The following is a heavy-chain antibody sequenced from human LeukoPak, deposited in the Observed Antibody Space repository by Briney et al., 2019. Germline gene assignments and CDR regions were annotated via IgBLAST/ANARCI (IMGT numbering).Heavy chain of an antibody. CDR3: ARTYSSSSGAFDY. Sequence: SETLSLTCTVSGGSISSGGYYWSWIRQHPGKGLEWSGYIYYSGSTYYNPSLKSRVTISVDTSKNQFSLKLSSVTAADTAVYYCARTYSSSSGAFDYWGQGTLVTVSS. J-gene: IGHJ4*02. D-gene: IGHD6-6*01. V-gene: IGHV4-31*03. CDR1: GGSISSGGYY. CDR2: IYYSGST.